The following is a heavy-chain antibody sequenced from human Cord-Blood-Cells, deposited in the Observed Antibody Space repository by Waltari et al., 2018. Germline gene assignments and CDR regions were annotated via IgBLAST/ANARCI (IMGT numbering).Heavy chain of an antibody. V-gene: IGHV1-2*04. CDR2: INPNSGGT. J-gene: IGHJ4*02. D-gene: IGHD6-13*01. Sequence: QVQLVQSGAEVKKPGASVKVSCKASGYTFTGYYMHWMRPAPGQGLEGLGWINPNSGGTNYAQKFQGWVTMTRDTSISTAYMELSRLRSDDTAVYYCARGESSPNYYFDYWGQGTLVTVSS. CDR3: ARGESSPNYYFDY. CDR1: GYTFTGYY.